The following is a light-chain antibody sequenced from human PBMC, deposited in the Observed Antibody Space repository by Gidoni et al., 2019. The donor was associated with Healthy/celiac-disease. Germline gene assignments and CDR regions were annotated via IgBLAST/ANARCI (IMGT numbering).Light chain of an antibody. CDR1: QDISNY. CDR2: DAS. CDR3: QQYDNLPLT. Sequence: DIQMTQSPSSLSASVGDRVTITCQASQDISNYLNWYQQKPGKAPKLLIYDASNLETVVPSRFSGSGSGTDFTFTISSLQPEDIATYYCQQYDNLPLTFXGXTKVEIK. J-gene: IGKJ4*01. V-gene: IGKV1-33*01.